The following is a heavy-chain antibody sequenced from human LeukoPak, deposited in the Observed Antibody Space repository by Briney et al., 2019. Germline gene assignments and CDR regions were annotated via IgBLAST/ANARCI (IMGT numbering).Heavy chain of an antibody. D-gene: IGHD4-17*01. V-gene: IGHV5-51*01. CDR1: GYSFTSYW. Sequence: GESLKISCKGSGYSFTSYWIGWVRQMPGKGLEWMGIIYPGDSDTRYSPSFQGQVTISADKSISTAYLQWSSLKASDTAMYYCARLSSYGDYPYYFDYWGQGTLATVSS. J-gene: IGHJ4*02. CDR2: IYPGDSDT. CDR3: ARLSSYGDYPYYFDY.